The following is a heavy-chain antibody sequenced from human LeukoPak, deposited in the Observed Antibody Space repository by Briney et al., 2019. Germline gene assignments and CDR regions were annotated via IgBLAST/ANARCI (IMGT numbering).Heavy chain of an antibody. CDR2: ISYDGSNK. CDR1: GFTFSSYA. D-gene: IGHD5-24*01. CDR3: ARVERWLQRAYYYGMDV. Sequence: GGSLRLSCAASGFTFSSYAMHWVRQAPGKGLEWVAVISYDGSNKYYADSVKGRFTIPRDNSKNTLYLQMNSLRAEDTAVYYCARVERWLQRAYYYGMDVWGQGTTVTVSS. J-gene: IGHJ6*02. V-gene: IGHV3-30-3*01.